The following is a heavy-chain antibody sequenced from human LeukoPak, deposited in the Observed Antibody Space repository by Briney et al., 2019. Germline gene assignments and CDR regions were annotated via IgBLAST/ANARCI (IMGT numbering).Heavy chain of an antibody. D-gene: IGHD3-3*01. CDR3: ARSYYDFWSAYYYYYYMDV. Sequence: ASVKVSCKASGYTFTSYGISWVRQAPGQGLEWMGWISAYNGNTNYAQKLQGRVTMTTDTSTSTAYMELRSLRSDDTAVYYCARSYYDFWSAYYYYYYMDVWGKGTTVTVSS. V-gene: IGHV1-18*01. J-gene: IGHJ6*03. CDR1: GYTFTSYG. CDR2: ISAYNGNT.